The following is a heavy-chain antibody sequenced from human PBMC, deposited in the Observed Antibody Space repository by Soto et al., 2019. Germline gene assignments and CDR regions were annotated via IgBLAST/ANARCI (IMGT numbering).Heavy chain of an antibody. V-gene: IGHV1-18*01. CDR1: GYTFTSYG. CDR2: ISAYNGNT. Sequence: ASVKVSCKASGYTFTSYGISWVRQAPGQGLEWMGWISAYNGNTNYAQKLQGRVTMTTDTSTSTAYMELRSLRSDDTAVYYCARGSFGIAVGGTMGHWGQGTLVTVSS. CDR3: ARGSFGIAVGGTMGH. D-gene: IGHD6-19*01. J-gene: IGHJ4*02.